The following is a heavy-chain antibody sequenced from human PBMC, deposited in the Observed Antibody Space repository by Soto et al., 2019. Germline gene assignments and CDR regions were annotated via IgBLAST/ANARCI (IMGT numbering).Heavy chain of an antibody. V-gene: IGHV6-1*01. J-gene: IGHJ5*02. CDR1: GNSVSTDSAA. CDR3: VRHYIWNVGGEIDL. Sequence: SQTLSLTCAISGNSVSTDSAACNWIRQSPSRGLEWLGRTYYRSKWYNDYAVSVKSRITINPDTSKNQFSLQLNSGAPEEAAVYYCVRHYIWNVGGEIDLWGKGPLVTVSS. CDR2: TYYRSKWYN. D-gene: IGHD1-1*01.